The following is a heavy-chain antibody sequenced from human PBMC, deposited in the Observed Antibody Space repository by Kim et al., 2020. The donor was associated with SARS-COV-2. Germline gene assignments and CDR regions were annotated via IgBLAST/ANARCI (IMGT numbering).Heavy chain of an antibody. J-gene: IGHJ6*02. Sequence: SETLSLTCGVSVASISISNWWSWVRQPPGKGLEWIGEIYHSGRTTYNPSLKSRVTMSLDKSKRQFSLKLSSVTAADTAVYYCARAPGSTLLRAYYSYGVDVWGQGTTVTVSS. CDR1: VASISISNW. V-gene: IGHV4-4*02. CDR3: ARAPGSTLLRAYYSYGVDV. CDR2: IYHSGRT. D-gene: IGHD6-13*01.